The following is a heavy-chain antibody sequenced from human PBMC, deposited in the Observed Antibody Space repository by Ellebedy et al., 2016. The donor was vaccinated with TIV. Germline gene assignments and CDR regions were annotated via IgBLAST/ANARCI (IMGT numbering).Heavy chain of an antibody. CDR1: GFTFNSYG. CDR3: ARPRGITIFERILYFDL. V-gene: IGHV3-30*03. J-gene: IGHJ2*01. Sequence: PGGSLRLSCAASGFTFNSYGMHWVRQAPGTGLEWVAVISYVGNNEDYADSVKGRFTTYRDNSQNTLFLQMDSLRVEDTAVYYCARPRGITIFERILYFDLWGRGTLVTVSS. D-gene: IGHD3-3*01. CDR2: ISYVGNNE.